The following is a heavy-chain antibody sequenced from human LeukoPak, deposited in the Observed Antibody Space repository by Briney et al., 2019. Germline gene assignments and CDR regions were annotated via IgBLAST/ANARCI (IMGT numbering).Heavy chain of an antibody. J-gene: IGHJ4*02. D-gene: IGHD3-10*01. Sequence: TGGSLRLSCAASGFTFSSCYMHWVRQAPGRGLEYVSTISSDGTSTYYASSLRGRFTTSRGNSKNTLYLQMGSLRPEDMAVYYCARSTRYFGSAMYYFDTWGQGTLVTVSS. CDR2: ISSDGTST. CDR1: GFTFSSCY. CDR3: ARSTRYFGSAMYYFDT. V-gene: IGHV3-64*01.